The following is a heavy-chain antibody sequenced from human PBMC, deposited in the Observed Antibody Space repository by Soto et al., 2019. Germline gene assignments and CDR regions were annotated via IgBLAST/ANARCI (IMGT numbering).Heavy chain of an antibody. CDR3: AKWDQAGSSSLDF. D-gene: IGHD6-13*01. V-gene: IGHV3-11*06. CDR1: GFTFSDHY. J-gene: IGHJ4*02. Sequence: PGGPLRLSCAASGFTFSDHYMSWIRQAPGKGLEWVSYISSGSSFINYADSVKGRFTISRDNAKNSLYLQMNSLRAEDTAVYYCAKWDQAGSSSLDFWGQGTLVTVSS. CDR2: ISSGSSFI.